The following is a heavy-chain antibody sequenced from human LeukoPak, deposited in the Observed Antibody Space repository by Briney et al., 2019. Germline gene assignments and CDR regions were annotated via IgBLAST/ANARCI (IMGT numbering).Heavy chain of an antibody. J-gene: IGHJ4*02. Sequence: GGSLRLSCAASGFTFSSNYMSWVRQAPGKGLEWVSVIYSGGSTYYADSVKGRFTISRDNPKNTLYLQMNSLRAEDTAVYYCASTPYGDYYFDYWGQGTLVTVSS. V-gene: IGHV3-66*02. D-gene: IGHD4-17*01. CDR3: ASTPYGDYYFDY. CDR2: IYSGGST. CDR1: GFTFSSNY.